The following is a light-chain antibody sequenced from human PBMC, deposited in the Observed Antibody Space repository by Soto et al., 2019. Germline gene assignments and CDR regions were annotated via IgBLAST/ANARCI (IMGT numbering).Light chain of an antibody. CDR1: ISDVGGYNY. CDR3: SLYISGSTYV. J-gene: IGLJ1*01. V-gene: IGLV2-14*01. CDR2: EVN. Sequence: QSVLTQPASVSGSPGQSITISFTGTISDVGGYNYVSWYQQHPGKAPKLIMFEVNNRPSGVPDRFSGSKSGSSASLTISGLQAEDEADYYCSLYISGSTYVLGTGTKVNVL.